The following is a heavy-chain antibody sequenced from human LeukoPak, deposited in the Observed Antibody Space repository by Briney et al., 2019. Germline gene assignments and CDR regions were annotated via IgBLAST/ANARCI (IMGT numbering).Heavy chain of an antibody. Sequence: GGSLRLSCAASGFTLSSYWMGWVGQAQGKGLEWVANIKKEGSEKYYVDSMKGRFTISRDNAKNSLFLQMNSLRAEDTAVYYCARDIVVVPGAPYYYYGMDVWGQGTTVTVSS. CDR1: GFTLSSYW. D-gene: IGHD2-2*01. J-gene: IGHJ6*02. CDR3: ARDIVVVPGAPYYYYGMDV. CDR2: IKKEGSEK. V-gene: IGHV3-7*01.